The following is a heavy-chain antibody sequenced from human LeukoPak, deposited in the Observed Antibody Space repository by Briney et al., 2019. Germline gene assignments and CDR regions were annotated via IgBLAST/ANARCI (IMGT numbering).Heavy chain of an antibody. D-gene: IGHD3/OR15-3a*01. CDR1: GFTFGSYA. CDR3: AKILGLLNYCYGMDV. J-gene: IGHJ6*02. CDR2: ISYDGSNK. V-gene: IGHV3-30*18. Sequence: PGGSLRLPCAASGFTFGSYAMTWVRQAPGKGLEWVAVISYDGSNKYYADSVKGRFTISRDNSKNSLYLQMNSLRAEDTAVYYCAKILGLLNYCYGMDVWGQGTTVTVSS.